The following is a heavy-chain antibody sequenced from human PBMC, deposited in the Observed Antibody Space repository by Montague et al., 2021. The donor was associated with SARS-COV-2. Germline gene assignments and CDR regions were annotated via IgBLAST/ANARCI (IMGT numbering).Heavy chain of an antibody. D-gene: IGHD5-12*01. CDR2: IYTSGTT. V-gene: IGHV4-61*02. CDR3: ARAHSGSWAHLDN. Sequence: TLSLTCTVSGGSISSGSYYWCWIRQPAGKGLEWIGRIYTSGTTDYSFSLMSRVTISVDTSKNQFSLKLTSVTAADTAVYYCARAHSGSWAHLDNWGQGSLVTVSS. CDR1: GGSISSGSYY. J-gene: IGHJ4*02.